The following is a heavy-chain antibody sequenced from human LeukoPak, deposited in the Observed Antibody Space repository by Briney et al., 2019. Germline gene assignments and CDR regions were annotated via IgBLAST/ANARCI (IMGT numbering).Heavy chain of an antibody. Sequence: SETLSLTCTVSGGSIRSYYWSWIRQPPGKGLEWIGYMYYGGNTNYNPSLKSRVTISVDTSKNQFSLKLSSVTAADTAVYYCATGVHGIAAAGDYYFDYWGQGTLVTVSS. D-gene: IGHD6-13*01. CDR2: MYYGGNT. CDR1: GGSIRSYY. J-gene: IGHJ4*02. CDR3: ATGVHGIAAAGDYYFDY. V-gene: IGHV4-59*01.